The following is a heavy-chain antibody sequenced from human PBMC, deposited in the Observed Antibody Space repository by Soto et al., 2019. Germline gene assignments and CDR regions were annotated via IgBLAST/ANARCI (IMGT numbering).Heavy chain of an antibody. Sequence: QVQLVESGGGVVQPGRSLRLSCAASGFTFSSYGMHWVRQAPGKGLEWVAVIWYDGSNKYYADSVKGRFTISRDNSKNTLYLQMNSLRAEDTAVYYCARENELWPSGNWFDPWGQGTLVTVSS. D-gene: IGHD6-19*01. CDR2: IWYDGSNK. V-gene: IGHV3-33*01. CDR1: GFTFSSYG. J-gene: IGHJ5*02. CDR3: ARENELWPSGNWFDP.